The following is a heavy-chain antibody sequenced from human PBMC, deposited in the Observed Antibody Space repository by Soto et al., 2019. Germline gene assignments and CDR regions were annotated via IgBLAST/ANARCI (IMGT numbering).Heavy chain of an antibody. Sequence: QVQLQESGPGLVKPSETLSLTCTVSGGSISSYYWSWIRQPPGKGLEWMGYIYYRGSTNYNPSRKSPVTISVDKSKNQTTLTLSALTATATDVNYWARTAGNGNYYCYVGMDVWGQGTTVTVSS. V-gene: IGHV4-59*01. CDR1: GGSISSYY. CDR2: IYYRGST. CDR3: ARTAGNGNYYCYVGMDV. J-gene: IGHJ6*02. D-gene: IGHD1-1*01.